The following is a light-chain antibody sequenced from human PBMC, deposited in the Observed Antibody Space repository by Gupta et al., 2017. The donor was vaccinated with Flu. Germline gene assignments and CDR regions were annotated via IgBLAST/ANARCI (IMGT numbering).Light chain of an antibody. CDR3: QVWDSSSDHVV. CDR2: DDI. CDR1: NIGSKS. Sequence: GGKNIGSKSVHWYQQKPGQAPVLVVYDDIDRPSGIPERFSGSNSGNTATLTISRVEAGDEADYYCQVWDSSSDHVVFGGGTKLTVL. J-gene: IGLJ2*01. V-gene: IGLV3-21*02.